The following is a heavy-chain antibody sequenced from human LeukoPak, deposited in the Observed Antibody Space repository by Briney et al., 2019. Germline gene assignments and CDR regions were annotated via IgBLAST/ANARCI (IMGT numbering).Heavy chain of an antibody. CDR2: MYHSGST. CDR1: GYSISSGHY. D-gene: IGHD3-10*01. Sequence: SETLSLTCTVSGYSISSGHYWGWIRQPPGKGLEWTGSMYHSGSTYYNPPLKSRVTISGDTSKNQFSLKLRSVTAADTAVYYCARGPRFGELLWHWFDPWGQGTLVTVSS. J-gene: IGHJ5*02. CDR3: ARGPRFGELLWHWFDP. V-gene: IGHV4-38-2*02.